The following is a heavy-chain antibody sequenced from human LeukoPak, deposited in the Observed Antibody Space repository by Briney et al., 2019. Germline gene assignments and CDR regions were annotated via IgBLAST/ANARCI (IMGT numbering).Heavy chain of an antibody. CDR3: AKGGVAAARDY. CDR1: GFTFSSYE. Sequence: PWGSLRLSCAASGFTFSSYEMNWVRQAPGKGLEWVSYITSSGSGGSTHYADSVKGRFTISRDNSKNTLYMQMNSLRTEDTAVYYCAKGGVAAARDYWGQGTLVTVSS. V-gene: IGHV3-23*01. CDR2: SSGSGGST. J-gene: IGHJ4*02. D-gene: IGHD6-13*01.